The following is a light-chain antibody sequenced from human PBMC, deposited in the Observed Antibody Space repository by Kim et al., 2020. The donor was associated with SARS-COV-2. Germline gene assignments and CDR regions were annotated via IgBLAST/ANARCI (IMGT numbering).Light chain of an antibody. CDR3: QQYNDWPRS. V-gene: IGKV3-15*01. CDR2: DAS. Sequence: GSPGERATLSGRASQSINTNLAWFQQKPGQAPSLLIEDASTRATGIPARFSGSGSGTDFTLTINGLQPEDSAVYYCQQYNDWPRSFGQGTKVDIK. CDR1: QSINTN. J-gene: IGKJ1*01.